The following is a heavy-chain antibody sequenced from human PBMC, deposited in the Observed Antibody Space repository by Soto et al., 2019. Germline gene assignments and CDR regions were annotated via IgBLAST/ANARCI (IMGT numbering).Heavy chain of an antibody. D-gene: IGHD2-2*01. CDR1: GYPFTSNG. J-gene: IGHJ5*02. V-gene: IGHV1-18*01. Sequence: ASVKVSSKASGYPFTSNGRSWVRQAPGQGLEWMGWISAYNGNTNYAQKLQGRVTMTTDTSTSTAYMELRSLRSDDTAVYYCARVGMHVQGVVVPAAIPTNWFDPWGQGTLVTVSS. CDR2: ISAYNGNT. CDR3: ARVGMHVQGVVVPAAIPTNWFDP.